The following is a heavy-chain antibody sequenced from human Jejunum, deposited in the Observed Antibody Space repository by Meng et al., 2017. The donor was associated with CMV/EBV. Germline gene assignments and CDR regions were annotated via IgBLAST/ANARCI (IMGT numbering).Heavy chain of an antibody. V-gene: IGHV3-23*01. D-gene: IGHD3-10*01. J-gene: IGHJ2*01. CDR2: ISSGGAST. CDR3: AKDRDGNWYFDL. CDR1: GFSFSSYA. Sequence: SGFSFSSYAMIWVRQAPGKGLGWVSEISSGGASTYYADSVKGRFTISRDNSKNTLYLQMNSLRAEDTALYYCAKDRDGNWYFDLWGRGTLVTVSS.